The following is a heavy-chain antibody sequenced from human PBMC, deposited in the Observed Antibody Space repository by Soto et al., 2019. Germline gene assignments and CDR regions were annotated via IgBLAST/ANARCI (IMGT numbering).Heavy chain of an antibody. CDR3: ARDRGPYDILTGYYPPFDY. CDR2: ISAYNGNT. D-gene: IGHD3-9*01. Sequence: ASVKVSCKASGYTFTSYGISWVRQAPGQGLEWMGWISAYNGNTNYAQKLQSRVTMTTDTSTSTAYMELRSLRSDDTAVYYCARDRGPYDILTGYYPPFDYWGQGTLVTVSS. CDR1: GYTFTSYG. J-gene: IGHJ4*02. V-gene: IGHV1-18*01.